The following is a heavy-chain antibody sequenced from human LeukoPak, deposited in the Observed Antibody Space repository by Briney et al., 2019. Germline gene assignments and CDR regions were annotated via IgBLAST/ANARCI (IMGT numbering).Heavy chain of an antibody. D-gene: IGHD5-18*01. Sequence: ASVKVSCKASGYTFTGYYMHWVRQAPGQGLEWMGWINPNSGGTNYAQKFQGRVTMTRDTSISTAYMELSRLRSDDTAVYYCARGGYSYGHKGGYFDYWGQGTLVTVSS. CDR1: GYTFTGYY. V-gene: IGHV1-2*02. J-gene: IGHJ4*02. CDR2: INPNSGGT. CDR3: ARGGYSYGHKGGYFDY.